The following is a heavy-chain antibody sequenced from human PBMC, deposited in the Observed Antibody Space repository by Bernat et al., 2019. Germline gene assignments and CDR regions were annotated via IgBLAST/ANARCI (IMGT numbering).Heavy chain of an antibody. Sequence: QVQLQESGPGLVKPSQTLSLTCTVSGCSISSGSYYWSWIRQPAGKGLDWIVRIYTSGSTNYNPSLKSRVTISVDTSKNQFSLKLSSVTAADTAVYYCATSGYLSAFDIWGQGTMVTVSS. V-gene: IGHV4-61*02. CDR3: ATSGYLSAFDI. D-gene: IGHD2-15*01. J-gene: IGHJ3*02. CDR2: IYTSGST. CDR1: GCSISSGSYY.